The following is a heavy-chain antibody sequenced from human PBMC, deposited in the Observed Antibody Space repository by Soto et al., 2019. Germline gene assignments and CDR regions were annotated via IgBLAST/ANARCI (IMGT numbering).Heavy chain of an antibody. CDR2: INAGNGNT. CDR1: GYTFTSYA. J-gene: IGHJ5*02. D-gene: IGHD3-9*01. Sequence: QVQLVQSGAEVKKPGASVKVSCKASGYTFTSYAMHWVRQAPGQRLEWMGWINAGNGNTKYSQKFQGRVTITMDTSASTAYMELSSLRSEDTAVYYCASSYYDILTGQNWFDPWGQGTLVTVSS. CDR3: ASSYYDILTGQNWFDP. V-gene: IGHV1-3*01.